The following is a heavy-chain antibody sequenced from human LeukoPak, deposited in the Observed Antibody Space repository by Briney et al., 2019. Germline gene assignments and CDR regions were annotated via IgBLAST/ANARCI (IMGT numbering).Heavy chain of an antibody. CDR1: GFTFSSYA. Sequence: GGSLRLSCAASGFTFSSYAMSWVRQAPGKGLEWVSGISGSDGSTNYADSVKGRFTISRENSKNTLYLQMNSLRAEDTAVYYCAKDTGSGYDYFSYYFDYWGQGTLVTVSS. CDR3: AKDTGSGYDYFSYYFDY. J-gene: IGHJ4*02. CDR2: ISGSDGST. D-gene: IGHD5-12*01. V-gene: IGHV3-23*01.